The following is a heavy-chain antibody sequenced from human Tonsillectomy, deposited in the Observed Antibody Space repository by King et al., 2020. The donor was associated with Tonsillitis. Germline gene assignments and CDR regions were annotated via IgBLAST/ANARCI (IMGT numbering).Heavy chain of an antibody. CDR3: ARGDALGIVAADMGYFYNGMDV. V-gene: IGHV1-69*12. CDR2: IIPLFGRA. D-gene: IGHD5-12*01. CDR1: GGTFSSYG. Sequence: QLVKSGAEVKKPGSSVKVSCKASGGTFSSYGFNWVRQAPGQGLEWLGGIIPLFGRANHAQKFQGRVTITADESTSTVYMELSSLTFEDMAIYYCARGDALGIVAADMGYFYNGMDVWGPGTSVTVSS. J-gene: IGHJ6*02.